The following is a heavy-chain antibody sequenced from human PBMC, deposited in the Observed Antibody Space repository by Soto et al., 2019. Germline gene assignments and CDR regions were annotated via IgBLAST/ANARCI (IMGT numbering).Heavy chain of an antibody. V-gene: IGHV4-34*01. D-gene: IGHD3-3*01. CDR2: INHSGST. CDR1: GGSVSSYY. CDR3: ARGRYDFWSGYFGMDV. Sequence: SETLSLTCTVSGGSVSSYYWSWIRQPRGKGLEWIGEINHSGSTNYNPSLKSRVTISVDTSKNQFSLKLSSVTAADTAVYYCARGRYDFWSGYFGMDVWGQGTTVTVSS. J-gene: IGHJ6*02.